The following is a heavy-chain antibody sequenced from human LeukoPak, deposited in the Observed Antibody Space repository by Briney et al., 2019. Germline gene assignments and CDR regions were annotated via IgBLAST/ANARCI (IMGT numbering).Heavy chain of an antibody. CDR3: VTGDNPDYTWENHRLDAFDI. CDR1: GFSFSQHS. V-gene: IGHV3-21*01. CDR2: ITGGGTFT. Sequence: KTGGSLRLSCEASGFSFSQHSMGWVRLAPGKGLEWVSSITGGGTFTFYADSGKGRFTVSRDNANNLLFLQLHSLRADDTAIYYCVTGDNPDYTWENHRLDAFDIWGQGTMVTVSS. D-gene: IGHD3-16*01. J-gene: IGHJ3*02.